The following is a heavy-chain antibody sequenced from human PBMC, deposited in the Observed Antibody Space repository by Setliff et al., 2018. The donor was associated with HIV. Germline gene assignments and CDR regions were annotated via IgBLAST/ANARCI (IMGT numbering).Heavy chain of an antibody. CDR1: GGSVTSYY. CDR3: ARVESGILGY. CDR2: ISISGDT. J-gene: IGHJ4*02. Sequence: ETLSLTCTVSGGSVTSYYWSWIRQPAGKRLEWIGRISISGDTYHNPSLKSRVTISVDTANNQFSLKVNSMTAADSAIYYCARVESGILGYWGRGTLVTVSS. V-gene: IGHV4-4*07. D-gene: IGHD1-26*01.